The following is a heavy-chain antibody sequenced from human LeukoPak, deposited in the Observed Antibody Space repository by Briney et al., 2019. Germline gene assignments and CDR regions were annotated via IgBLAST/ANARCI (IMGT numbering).Heavy chain of an antibody. CDR2: ISDSGTTI. J-gene: IGHJ4*02. D-gene: IGHD6-19*01. Sequence: GGSLRLSCAASGFTFSDYYMSWIRQAPGKGLEWVSYISDSGTTIYYADSVKGRFTISRDNAKNSLYLQMNSLRAEDTAVYSCARAGNSSGWYYFDYWGPGTLVTVSS. V-gene: IGHV3-11*04. CDR1: GFTFSDYY. CDR3: ARAGNSSGWYYFDY.